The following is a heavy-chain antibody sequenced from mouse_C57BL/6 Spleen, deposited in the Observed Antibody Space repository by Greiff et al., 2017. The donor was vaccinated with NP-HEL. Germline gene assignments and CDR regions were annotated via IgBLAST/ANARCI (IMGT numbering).Heavy chain of an antibody. Sequence: EVKLVESGEGLVKPGGSLKLSCAASGFTFSSYAMSWVRQTPEKRLEWVAYISSGGDYIYYADTVKGRFTISRDNARNTLYLQMSSLKSEDTAMYYCTRDKRSSSGSFDYWGQGTTLTVSS. J-gene: IGHJ2*01. CDR2: ISSGGDYI. D-gene: IGHD3-2*02. CDR1: GFTFSSYA. CDR3: TRDKRSSSGSFDY. V-gene: IGHV5-9-1*02.